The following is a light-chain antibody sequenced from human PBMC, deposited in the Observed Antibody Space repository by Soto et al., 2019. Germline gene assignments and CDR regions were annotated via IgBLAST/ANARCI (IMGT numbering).Light chain of an antibody. CDR1: QSVSSSY. V-gene: IGKV3-20*01. Sequence: EIVLTQSPGTLSLSPGERATLSCRASQSVSSSYLAWYQQRPGQAPRLLISGASSRATGIPDRFSGSGSGTDCILTISRLEPEDVAVYYCQQYGSSPYTFGQGTKLEIK. CDR2: GAS. CDR3: QQYGSSPYT. J-gene: IGKJ2*01.